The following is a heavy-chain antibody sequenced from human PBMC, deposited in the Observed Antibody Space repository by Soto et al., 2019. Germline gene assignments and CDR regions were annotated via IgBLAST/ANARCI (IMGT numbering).Heavy chain of an antibody. Sequence: QVQLEQSGAEMKKPGASVKLSCKASGITYNTYAIHWVRQAPGQGLEWMGWINAGNGDTRYSQNFQGRVTLTRDTSASTVYMDLDSLKFEDTGVYYCARAISGYVTWGQGTLVTVSS. CDR1: GITYNTYA. CDR3: ARAISGYVT. V-gene: IGHV1-3*01. J-gene: IGHJ4*02. D-gene: IGHD5-12*01. CDR2: INAGNGDT.